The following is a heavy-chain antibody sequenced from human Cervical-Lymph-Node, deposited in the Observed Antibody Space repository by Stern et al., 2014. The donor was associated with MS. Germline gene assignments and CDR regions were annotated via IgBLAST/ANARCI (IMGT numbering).Heavy chain of an antibody. J-gene: IGHJ4*02. CDR1: GFSLSHARMG. CDR3: ARIEDNYGHMGEFDY. V-gene: IGHV2-26*01. Sequence: QITLQESGPVLVKPPETLTLTCTVSGFSLSHARMGVSWIRQPPGKPLEWLAHIFFHEEKFYSTSQKSRLTISRDTSKSQVVLTMTNMDPVDTATYYCARIEDNYGHMGEFDYWGQGTLVTVSS. D-gene: IGHD5-18*01. CDR2: IFFHEEK.